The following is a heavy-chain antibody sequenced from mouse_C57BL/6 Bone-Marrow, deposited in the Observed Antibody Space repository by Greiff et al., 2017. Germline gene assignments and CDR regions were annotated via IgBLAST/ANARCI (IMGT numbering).Heavy chain of an antibody. CDR1: GFTFNNYW. J-gene: IGHJ3*01. V-gene: IGHV14-1*01. Sequence: EVQLQQSGAELVRPGASVKLSCTASGFTFNNYWMHWVKQRPEQGLEWIGNIYPGDGDTNYAQKFKGKATLTADTSSNTAYLQLSSLTSEDSAVXYCASRNRFFNWFDYWGQGTLVTVSA. CDR2: IYPGDGDT. CDR3: ASRNRFFNWFDY.